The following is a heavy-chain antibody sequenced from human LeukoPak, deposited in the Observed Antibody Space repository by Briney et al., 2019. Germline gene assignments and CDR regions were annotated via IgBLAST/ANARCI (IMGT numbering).Heavy chain of an antibody. CDR1: GFTFSSFS. CDR2: ISSSSGSI. Sequence: GGSLRLSCAASGFTFSSFSMNWVRQAPGKGLEWVSSISSSSGSIYYADSLKGRFTISRDNAKNSLYLQMNSLRAEDTAVYYCARERDYDSSGYYVFGYWGQGTLVTVSS. CDR3: ARERDYDSSGYYVFGY. V-gene: IGHV3-21*01. D-gene: IGHD3-22*01. J-gene: IGHJ4*02.